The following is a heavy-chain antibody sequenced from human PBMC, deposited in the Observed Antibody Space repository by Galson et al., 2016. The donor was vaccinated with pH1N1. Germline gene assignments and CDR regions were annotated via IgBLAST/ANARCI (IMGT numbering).Heavy chain of an antibody. CDR2: INPNNGDT. D-gene: IGHD3-22*01. CDR3: ARVNNYDSSGYYPFGY. J-gene: IGHJ4*02. CDR1: EYTFIGYY. Sequence: SVKVSCKASEYTFIGYYIHWMRQAPGHGLAWMGRINPNNGDTHYAQNFQGRVTMTRDTSISTAYMELNSLRSDDTAVYYCARVNNYDSSGYYPFGYWGQGTQVTVSS. V-gene: IGHV1-2*06.